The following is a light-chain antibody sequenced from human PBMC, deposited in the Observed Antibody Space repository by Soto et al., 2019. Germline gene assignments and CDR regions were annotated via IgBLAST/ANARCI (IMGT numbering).Light chain of an antibody. Sequence: DVQMTQSPSTLSASVGDTITIICRASQSVSSWVAWYQQKPGKAPKLLIYKASSLESGIPSRFSGSGSGTEFTLTITSLQPDDSATYYCQQYDSYSLTFGPGTTVDIK. J-gene: IGKJ3*01. CDR1: QSVSSW. CDR2: KAS. V-gene: IGKV1-5*03. CDR3: QQYDSYSLT.